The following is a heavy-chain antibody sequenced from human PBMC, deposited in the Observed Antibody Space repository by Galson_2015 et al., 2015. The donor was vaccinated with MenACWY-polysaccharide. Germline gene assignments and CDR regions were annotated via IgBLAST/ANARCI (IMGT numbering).Heavy chain of an antibody. D-gene: IGHD1/OR15-1a*01. CDR3: ARDGTGTVAGALDI. Sequence: SPRLSCAASGFTFSSNWMHWVRQAPGKGLVWVSLIKSDGSSTSYADSVKGRFTISRDNAKNTLHLQMNSLRVEDTALYYCARDGTGTVAGALDIWGQGTMVTVSS. CDR1: GFTFSSNW. J-gene: IGHJ3*02. V-gene: IGHV3-74*01. CDR2: IKSDGSST.